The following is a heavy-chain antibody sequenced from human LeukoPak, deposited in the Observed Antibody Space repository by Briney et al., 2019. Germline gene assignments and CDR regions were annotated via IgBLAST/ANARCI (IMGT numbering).Heavy chain of an antibody. J-gene: IGHJ5*02. V-gene: IGHV1-8*03. CDR1: GYTFTSYD. Sequence: ASVKVSCKASGYTFTSYDINWVRQATGQGLEWMGWMNPNSGNTRYAQKFQGRVTITRNPSIRTAYMELSSQRSEDTAVYYCARGERYSSSWSFNWFDPWGQGTLVTVSS. CDR3: ARGERYSSSWSFNWFDP. D-gene: IGHD6-13*01. CDR2: MNPNSGNT.